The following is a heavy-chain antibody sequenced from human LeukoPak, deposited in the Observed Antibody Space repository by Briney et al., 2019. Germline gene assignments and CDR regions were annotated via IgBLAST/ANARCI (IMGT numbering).Heavy chain of an antibody. CDR1: GYTFTSYA. Sequence: ASVKVSCKASGYTFTSYAMNWVRQAPGQGLEWMGWINTNTGNPTYAQGFTGRFVFSLDTSVSTAYLQISSLKAEDTAVYYCAREESLYSSSWYYFDYWGQGTLVTVSS. D-gene: IGHD6-13*01. J-gene: IGHJ4*02. CDR2: INTNTGNP. CDR3: AREESLYSSSWYYFDY. V-gene: IGHV7-4-1*02.